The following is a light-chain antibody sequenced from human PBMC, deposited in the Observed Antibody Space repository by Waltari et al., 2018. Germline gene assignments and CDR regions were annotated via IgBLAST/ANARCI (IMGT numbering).Light chain of an antibody. J-gene: IGLJ2*01. CDR1: DSDVGIYDY. CDR2: HVT. Sequence: QSALTQPASVSGSLGQSIIISCTGTDSDVGIYDYVSWYQQHPGKAPRFLIYHVTKRPSGVSARFSGSKAGKTASLTISGLQADDEADYYCSSYSSDSTPVVFGGGTRVTVL. CDR3: SSYSSDSTPVV. V-gene: IGLV2-14*03.